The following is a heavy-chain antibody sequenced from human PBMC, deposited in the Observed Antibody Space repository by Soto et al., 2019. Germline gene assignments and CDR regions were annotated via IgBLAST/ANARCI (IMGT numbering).Heavy chain of an antibody. Sequence: EVQLVESGGGLVQPGGSLRLSCAASGFTFSSYEMNWVRQAPGKGLEWVSYISSSGSNIYYADSVKGRFTISRDNAKNSLYLQMNSLRAEDTAVYYCARDAGGYGGTDYWGQGTLVTVCS. CDR3: ARDAGGYGGTDY. CDR2: ISSSGSNI. D-gene: IGHD5-12*01. V-gene: IGHV3-48*03. J-gene: IGHJ4*02. CDR1: GFTFSSYE.